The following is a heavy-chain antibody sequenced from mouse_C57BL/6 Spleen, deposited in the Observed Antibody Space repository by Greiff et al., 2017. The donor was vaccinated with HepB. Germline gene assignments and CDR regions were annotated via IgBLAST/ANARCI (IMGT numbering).Heavy chain of an antibody. Sequence: EVKLQESGPGLVKPSQSLSLTCTVTGYSITSGYGWNWIRQFPGNKLEWMGYISYSGSTNYNPSLKIRISITRDTSKHQCFLQLNSVTTEDTATYYCARTARIKYWGQGTTLTVSS. CDR3: ARTARIKY. CDR2: ISYSGST. CDR1: GYSITSGYG. D-gene: IGHD1-2*01. V-gene: IGHV3-2*02. J-gene: IGHJ2*01.